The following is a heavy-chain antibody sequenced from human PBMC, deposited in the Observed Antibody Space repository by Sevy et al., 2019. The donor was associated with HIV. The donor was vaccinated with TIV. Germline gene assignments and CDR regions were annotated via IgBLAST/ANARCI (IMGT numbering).Heavy chain of an antibody. V-gene: IGHV4-31*03. D-gene: IGHD3-22*01. CDR3: ARGSASGGYDRALCFDY. Sequence: SETLSLTCFVSDDSFSTGDYFWGWIRQHPERGLEWIAYIHSNGGHRYNPSLQSRVAISIDTSKNHFSVSLSSVTAADTALYFCARGSASGGYDRALCFDYWGQGTVVTVSS. CDR2: IHSNGGH. J-gene: IGHJ4*02. CDR1: DDSFSTGDYF.